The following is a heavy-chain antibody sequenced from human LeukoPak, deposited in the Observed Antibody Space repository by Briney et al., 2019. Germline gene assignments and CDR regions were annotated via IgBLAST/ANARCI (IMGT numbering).Heavy chain of an antibody. V-gene: IGHV3-9*01. Sequence: GRSLRLSCAASGFTFDDYAMHWVRQAPGKGLEWVSGISWNSGSIGYADSVKGRFTISRDNAKNSLYLQMNSLRAEDTALYYCAKDITQAVADPNFDYWGQGTLVTVSS. J-gene: IGHJ4*02. CDR3: AKDITQAVADPNFDY. CDR2: ISWNSGSI. CDR1: GFTFDDYA. D-gene: IGHD6-19*01.